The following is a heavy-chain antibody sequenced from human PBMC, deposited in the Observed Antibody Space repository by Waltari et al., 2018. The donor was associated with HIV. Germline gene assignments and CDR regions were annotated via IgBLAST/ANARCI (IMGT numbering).Heavy chain of an antibody. CDR3: ARDSVPSFDYGDYYYYGMDV. CDR1: GGSFSGYY. D-gene: IGHD4-17*01. V-gene: IGHV4-34*01. CDR2: INHSGRI. Sequence: QVQLQQWGAGLLRPSETLSLTCAVYGGSFSGYYWSWLRQPPGKGLEWIGEINHSGRINYNPSLKSRVTRSVDTSKNQFSLRLRSVTAADTAVYYCARDSVPSFDYGDYYYYGMDVWSQGTTVTVSS. J-gene: IGHJ6*01.